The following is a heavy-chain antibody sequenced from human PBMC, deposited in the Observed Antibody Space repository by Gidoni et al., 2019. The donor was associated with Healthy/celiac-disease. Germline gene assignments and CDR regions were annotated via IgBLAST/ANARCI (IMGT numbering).Heavy chain of an antibody. CDR2: ISAYNGNT. V-gene: IGHV1-18*04. D-gene: IGHD1-26*01. CDR3: ARGELGFE. Sequence: QVQLVHSGAEVKKPGASVKVSCKVSAYPFTSYGISWVRQASGQGLEWMGWISAYNGNTNDAQKLQGSVTMTTDTSTSTAYMELRSLRSNGTAVYYCARGELGFEWGQGTLVTVSS. J-gene: IGHJ4*02. CDR1: AYPFTSYG.